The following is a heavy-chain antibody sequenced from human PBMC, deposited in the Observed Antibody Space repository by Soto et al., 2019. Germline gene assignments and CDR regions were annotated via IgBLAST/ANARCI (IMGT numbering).Heavy chain of an antibody. D-gene: IGHD4-17*01. CDR1: GFTFSSYA. Sequence: EVQLLESGGGLVQPGGSLRLSCAASGFTFSSYAMSWVRQAPGKGLVWVSAISGSGGSTYYADSVKGRFTISRDNSKNTLYLQMTSLRAEDTAVYYCAKVPHRVPVTSGMDVWGQGTTVTVSS. CDR2: ISGSGGST. J-gene: IGHJ6*02. V-gene: IGHV3-23*01. CDR3: AKVPHRVPVTSGMDV.